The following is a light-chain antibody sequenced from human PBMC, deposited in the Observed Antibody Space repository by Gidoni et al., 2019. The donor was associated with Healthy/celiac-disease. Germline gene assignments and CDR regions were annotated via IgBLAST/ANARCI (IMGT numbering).Light chain of an antibody. Sequence: DIQMTQSPSSLSASVGDRVTITCRASQSISSYLNWYQQKPGKAPKLLIYAASSLQSGVPSRFSGSGSGTDFTLTISSLQPEDFATYYCQQSYSTPGRTFXXXTKVEIK. CDR1: QSISSY. CDR3: QQSYSTPGRT. V-gene: IGKV1-39*01. J-gene: IGKJ1*01. CDR2: AAS.